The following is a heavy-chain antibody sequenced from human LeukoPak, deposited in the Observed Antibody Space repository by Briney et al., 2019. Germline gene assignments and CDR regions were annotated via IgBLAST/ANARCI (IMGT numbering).Heavy chain of an antibody. Sequence: SETLSLTCAVYGGSFSGYYWSWIRQPPGKGLEWIGYIYYSGSTNYNPSLKSRVTISVDTSKNQFSLKLSSVTAADTAVYYCARVLGGSGSYSYYYGMDVWGQGTTVTVSS. J-gene: IGHJ6*02. CDR2: IYYSGST. CDR3: ARVLGGSGSYSYYYGMDV. V-gene: IGHV4-59*01. CDR1: GGSFSGYY. D-gene: IGHD3-10*01.